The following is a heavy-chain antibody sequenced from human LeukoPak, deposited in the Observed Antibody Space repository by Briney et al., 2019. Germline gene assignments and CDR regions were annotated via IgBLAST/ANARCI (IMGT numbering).Heavy chain of an antibody. J-gene: IGHJ4*02. V-gene: IGHV3-21*01. CDR3: ARFYGDYYGYFDY. Sequence: GGSLRLSCAASRFTFTNYSMNWVRQAPGKGLEWVSSISSLSNYIYYADSVKGRFTISRDNAKNSLYLQMNSLRAEDTAVYYCARFYGDYYGYFDYWGQGTLVTVSP. CDR2: ISSLSNYI. D-gene: IGHD4-17*01. CDR1: RFTFTNYS.